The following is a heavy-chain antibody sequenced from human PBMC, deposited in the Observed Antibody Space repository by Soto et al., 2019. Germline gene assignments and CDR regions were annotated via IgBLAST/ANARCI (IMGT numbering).Heavy chain of an antibody. V-gene: IGHV4-30-4*01. J-gene: IGHJ4*02. D-gene: IGHD3-10*01. Sequence: ASETLSLTCTVSGGSISTYYWSWIRRPPGKGLEWIGYIYYSGSTYYNPSLKSRVTISVDTSKNQFSLKLSSVTAADTAVYYCARVRGVTYFDYWGQGTLVTVSS. CDR3: ARVRGVTYFDY. CDR1: GGSISTYY. CDR2: IYYSGST.